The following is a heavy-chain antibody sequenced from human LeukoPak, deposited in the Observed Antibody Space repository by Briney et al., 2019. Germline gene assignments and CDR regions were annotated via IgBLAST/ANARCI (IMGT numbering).Heavy chain of an antibody. Sequence: SETLSLTCTVSGGSISSGGYYWSWIRQHPGKGLEWIGYIYYSGSTYYNPSLKSRVTISVDTSKNQFSLKLSSVTAADTAVYYCARISYPTGIPYFDYWGQGTLVTVSS. V-gene: IGHV4-31*03. CDR2: IYYSGST. D-gene: IGHD1-14*01. J-gene: IGHJ4*02. CDR3: ARISYPTGIPYFDY. CDR1: GGSISSGGYY.